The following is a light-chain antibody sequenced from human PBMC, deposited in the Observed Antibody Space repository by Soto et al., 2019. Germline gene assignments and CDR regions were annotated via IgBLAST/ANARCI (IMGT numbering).Light chain of an antibody. J-gene: IGKJ4*01. CDR2: EAS. V-gene: IGKV3-11*01. CDR1: QTVSSS. CDR3: QQHINSPLT. Sequence: EIVLTQSPATLSLSPGERATLSCRASQTVSSSLAWYQQKPGQAPRLLIYEASNRATGIPARFSGSGSGADFTLTISSLEPEDFAIYYCQQHINSPLTFGGGTKVDIK.